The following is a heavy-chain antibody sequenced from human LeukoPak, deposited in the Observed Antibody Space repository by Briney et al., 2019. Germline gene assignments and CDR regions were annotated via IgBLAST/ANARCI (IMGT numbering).Heavy chain of an antibody. V-gene: IGHV1-8*01. CDR2: MNPNSGNT. CDR1: GYTFTSYD. J-gene: IGHJ5*02. D-gene: IGHD5-12*01. CDR3: ARGRSGYGGHNWFDP. Sequence: GASVKVSCKASGYTFTSYDINWVRQATGQGLEWMGWMNPNSGNTGYAQKFQGRVTMTRNTSISTAYMELSSLRSEDTAVYYCARGRSGYGGHNWFDPWGQGTLVTVSS.